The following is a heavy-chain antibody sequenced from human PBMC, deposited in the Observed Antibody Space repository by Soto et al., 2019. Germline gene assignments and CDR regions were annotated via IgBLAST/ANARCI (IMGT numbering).Heavy chain of an antibody. J-gene: IGHJ3*02. CDR1: GFNFNSYT. CDR3: ARRWELLAGSAFDI. V-gene: IGHV3-21*01. Sequence: PGGSLRLSCAASGFNFNSYTINWVRQAPGKRLEWLSSISSSGYIFSTDSVRGRFTISRDNAKNSVYLQMNSLRAEDTAVYYCARRWELLAGSAFDIWGQGTMVTVSS. CDR2: ISSSGYI. D-gene: IGHD1-26*01.